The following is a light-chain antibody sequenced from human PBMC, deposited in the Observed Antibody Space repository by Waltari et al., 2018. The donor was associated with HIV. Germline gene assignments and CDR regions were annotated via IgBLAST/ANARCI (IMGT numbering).Light chain of an antibody. Sequence: SYVLTQPPSVSVAPGKTARITCGGNNIGSKSVHWYQQKPGQAPVVVIYVDSDRPSGIPERFSGSNSGNTATLTSSRVEAGDEADYYCQVWDSSTDHWVFGGGTKLTVL. CDR1: NIGSKS. CDR2: VDS. CDR3: QVWDSSTDHWV. J-gene: IGLJ3*02. V-gene: IGLV3-21*04.